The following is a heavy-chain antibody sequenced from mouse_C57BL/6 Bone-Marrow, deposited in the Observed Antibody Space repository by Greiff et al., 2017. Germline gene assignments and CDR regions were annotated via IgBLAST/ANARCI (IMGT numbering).Heavy chain of an antibody. Sequence: QVQLQPGAELVKPGASVKLSCKASGYTFTSYWMHWVKQRPGQGLEWIGMIHPNSGSTNYNEKFKGKATLTADKSSSTAYMELRSLTSEDSAVYFCARYMDGYYVYAMDYWGQGTSVTVSS. CDR1: GYTFTSYW. J-gene: IGHJ4*01. CDR2: IHPNSGST. CDR3: ARYMDGYYVYAMDY. D-gene: IGHD2-3*01. V-gene: IGHV1-64*01.